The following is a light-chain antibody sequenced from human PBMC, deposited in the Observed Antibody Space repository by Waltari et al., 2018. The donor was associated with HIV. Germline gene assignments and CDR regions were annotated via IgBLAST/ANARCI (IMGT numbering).Light chain of an antibody. V-gene: IGLV1-40*01. CDR3: QSYDTTLSGFV. CDR1: SSNIGAGYD. CDR2: KSA. Sequence: QSVLTQPPSVSGAPGQRVTISCTGTSSNIGAGYDVHWYKQLPGKAPKLLIYKSAIRPSGVSDRFSGFRSGTSASLAITGLQTDDEADYSCQSYDTTLSGFVFGGGTKLTVL. J-gene: IGLJ2*01.